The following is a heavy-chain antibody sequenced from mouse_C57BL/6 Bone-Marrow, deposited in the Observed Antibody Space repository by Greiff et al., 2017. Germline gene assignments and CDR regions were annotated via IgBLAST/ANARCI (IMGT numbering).Heavy chain of an antibody. Sequence: EVQLQESGGDLVKPGGSLKLSCAASGFTFSSYGMSWVRQTPDKRLEWVATISSGGSYTYYPDSVKGRFTISRDNAKNTLYLQMSSLKSEDTAMYYCARRPPFAYWGQGTLVTVSA. CDR2: ISSGGSYT. CDR3: ARRPPFAY. CDR1: GFTFSSYG. V-gene: IGHV5-6*01. J-gene: IGHJ3*01.